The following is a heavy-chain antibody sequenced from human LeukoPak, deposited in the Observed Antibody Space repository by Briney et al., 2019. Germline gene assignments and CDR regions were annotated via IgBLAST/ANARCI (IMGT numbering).Heavy chain of an antibody. CDR2: ISSSGRTI. J-gene: IGHJ6*04. CDR1: GFAFSSYE. V-gene: IGHV3-48*03. D-gene: IGHD3-10*02. Sequence: GGSLRLSCAASGFAFSSYEMNWVRQAPGEGLEWVSYISSSGRTIYYADSVKGRFTISRDNAKNSLYLQMNSLRAEDTAVYYCAELGITMIGGVWGKGTTVTISS. CDR3: AELGITMIGGV.